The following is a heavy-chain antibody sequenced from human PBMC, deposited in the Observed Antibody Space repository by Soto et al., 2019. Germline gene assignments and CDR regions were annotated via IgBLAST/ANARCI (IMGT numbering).Heavy chain of an antibody. CDR1: GGSISSGGYY. CDR3: ARDIGTIFWFDP. V-gene: IGHV4-31*03. Sequence: PSGTLSLTCTVSGGSISSGGYYGSWILQHPGKGLEWIGYIYYSGSTYYNPSLKSRVTISVDTSKNQFSLKLSSVTAADTAVYYCARDIGTIFWFDPWGQGTLVTVSS. CDR2: IYYSGST. D-gene: IGHD1-7*01. J-gene: IGHJ5*02.